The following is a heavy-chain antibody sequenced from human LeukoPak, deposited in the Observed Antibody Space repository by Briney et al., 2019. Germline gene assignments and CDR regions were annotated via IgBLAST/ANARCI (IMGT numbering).Heavy chain of an antibody. Sequence: PGGSLRLSCAASGFTFSSYAMSWVRQAPGKGLEWVSAISGSGGSTYYADSVKGRFTISRDNSKNTLYLQMNSLRAEDTAVYYCATGDYYDSSGYLPFFDYWGQGTLVTVSS. CDR1: GFTFSSYA. CDR3: ATGDYYDSSGYLPFFDY. V-gene: IGHV3-23*01. J-gene: IGHJ4*02. D-gene: IGHD3-22*01. CDR2: ISGSGGST.